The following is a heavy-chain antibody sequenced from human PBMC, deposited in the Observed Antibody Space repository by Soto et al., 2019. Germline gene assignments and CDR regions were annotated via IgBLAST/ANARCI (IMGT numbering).Heavy chain of an antibody. D-gene: IGHD6-19*01. CDR2: INPNSGGT. Sequence: QVQLVQSGAEVKKPGASVKVSCKASGYTFTGYYMHWVRQAPGQGLEWMGWINPNSGGTNYAQKFHGGVTMTRDTSISTAYMELSRLRSDDTAVYYCARGIAVADYYYYGMDVWGQGTTVTVSS. V-gene: IGHV1-2*02. CDR1: GYTFTGYY. CDR3: ARGIAVADYYYYGMDV. J-gene: IGHJ6*02.